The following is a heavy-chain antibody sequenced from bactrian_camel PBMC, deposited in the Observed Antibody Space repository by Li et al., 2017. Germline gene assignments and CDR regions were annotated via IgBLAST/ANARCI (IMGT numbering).Heavy chain of an antibody. Sequence: VQLVESGGGLVQPGGSLRLSCAASGYSYSSNCMGWFRQAPGKEREAVATIDSDGSTTYAHSVKGRFTISKDNTGNTLSLQMNSLKPEDTAIYYCAASRFWWLVTRPSEYDFWGQGTQVTVS. D-gene: IGHD2*01. CDR3: AASRFWWLVTRPSEYDF. CDR1: GYSYSSNC. V-gene: IGHV3S53*01. J-gene: IGHJ4*01. CDR2: IDSDGST.